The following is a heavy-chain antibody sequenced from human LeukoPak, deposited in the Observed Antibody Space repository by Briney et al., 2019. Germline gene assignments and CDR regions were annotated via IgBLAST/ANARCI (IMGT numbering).Heavy chain of an antibody. D-gene: IGHD6-13*01. V-gene: IGHV1-2*04. J-gene: IGHJ6*02. CDR3: ARDSAAAGLYGMDV. CDR1: GYTFTGYY. CDR2: INPNSGGT. Sequence: ASVKVSCKASGYTFTGYYMHWVRQAPGQGLEWMGWINPNSGGTNYAQKFQGWVTMTRDTSISTAYMELSRLRSDDTAVYYCARDSAAAGLYGMDVWGQGTTVTVSS.